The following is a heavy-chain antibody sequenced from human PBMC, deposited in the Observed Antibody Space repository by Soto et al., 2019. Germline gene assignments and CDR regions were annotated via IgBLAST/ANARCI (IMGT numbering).Heavy chain of an antibody. V-gene: IGHV3-23*01. CDR3: ARLEGPHPVYHWFDP. D-gene: IGHD3-3*01. CDR2: ITAGRDIA. Sequence: GGSLRLSCGASGFNFKGYAMAWVRQAPRRGLECVAAITAGRDIAHYADSVKGRFTVSRDNSKNMVFLQMNFLRVDDSALYYCARLEGPHPVYHWFDPWGQGTLVTVSS. J-gene: IGHJ5*02. CDR1: GFNFKGYA.